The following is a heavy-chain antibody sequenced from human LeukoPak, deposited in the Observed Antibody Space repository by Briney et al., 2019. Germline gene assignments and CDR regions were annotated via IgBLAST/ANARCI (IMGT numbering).Heavy chain of an antibody. CDR1: GFTFSSYA. Sequence: GGSLRLSCAASGFTFSSYAMYWVRQAPGKGLEWVAVISYDGSNKYYADSVKGRFTISRDNSKNTLYLQMNSLRAEDTAVYYCARGPFVGGGGFDYWGHGTLVTVSS. V-gene: IGHV3-30-3*01. D-gene: IGHD2-15*01. J-gene: IGHJ4*01. CDR2: ISYDGSNK. CDR3: ARGPFVGGGGFDY.